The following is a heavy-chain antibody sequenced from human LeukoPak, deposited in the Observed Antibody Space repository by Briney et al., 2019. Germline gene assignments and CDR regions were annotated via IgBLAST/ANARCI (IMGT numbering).Heavy chain of an antibody. CDR1: GFTFSSYS. CDR3: AKEYGGATDY. D-gene: IGHD1-26*01. Sequence: GGSLRLSCAASGFTFSSYSMNWVRQAPGKGLEWVASISSSSTYICYADSVKGRFTISRDNSKNTLYLQMNSLRAEDTAVYYCAKEYGGATDYWGQGTLVTVSS. CDR2: ISSSSTYI. J-gene: IGHJ4*02. V-gene: IGHV3-21*01.